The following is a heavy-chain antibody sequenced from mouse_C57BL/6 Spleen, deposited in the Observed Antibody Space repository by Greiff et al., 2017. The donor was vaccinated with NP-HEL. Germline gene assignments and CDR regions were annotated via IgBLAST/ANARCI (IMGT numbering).Heavy chain of an antibody. CDR3: ARRVYDGYYPYYFDY. CDR1: GYTFTSYW. D-gene: IGHD2-3*01. V-gene: IGHV1-69*01. Sequence: QVQLKQPGAELVMPGASVKLSCKASGYTFTSYWMHWVKQRPGQGLEWIGEIDPSDSYTNYNQKFKGKSTLTVDKSSSTAYMQLSSLTSEDSAVYYCARRVYDGYYPYYFDYWGQGTTLTVSS. J-gene: IGHJ2*01. CDR2: IDPSDSYT.